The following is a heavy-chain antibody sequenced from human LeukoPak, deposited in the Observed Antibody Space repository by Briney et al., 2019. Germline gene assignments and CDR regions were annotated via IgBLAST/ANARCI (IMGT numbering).Heavy chain of an antibody. CDR2: ISTNGGRT. V-gene: IGHV3-64*01. D-gene: IGHD5-24*01. Sequence: PGGSLRLSCAASGFTFSSYAMHWVRQAPGKGLEYVSTISTNGGRTYYANSVKGRFTISRDNSKNTVYLQMGSLRAEDMAVYYCARDKLYYGMDVWGQGTTVTVSS. CDR3: ARDKLYYGMDV. J-gene: IGHJ6*02. CDR1: GFTFSSYA.